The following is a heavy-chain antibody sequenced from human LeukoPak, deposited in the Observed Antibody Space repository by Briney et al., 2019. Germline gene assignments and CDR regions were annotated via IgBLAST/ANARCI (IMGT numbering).Heavy chain of an antibody. CDR1: GFTFSNYW. Sequence: GGSLRLSCAASGFTFSNYWMHWVRQAPGKGLVWVSRINSEGSSTNYADSVKGRFTISRDNAKNTLYLQMDSLRAEDTAVYYCARESRHSSSDYWGQGTLVTVSS. J-gene: IGHJ4*02. CDR2: INSEGSST. D-gene: IGHD6-6*01. V-gene: IGHV3-74*01. CDR3: ARESRHSSSDY.